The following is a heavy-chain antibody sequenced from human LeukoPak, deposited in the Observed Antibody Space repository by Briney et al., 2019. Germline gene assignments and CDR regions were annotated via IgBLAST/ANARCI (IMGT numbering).Heavy chain of an antibody. CDR3: SRGSGWLSVY. CDR2: ISGGTT. CDR1: GFTFGDYL. V-gene: IGHV3-49*03. Sequence: PGGSLRLSCTASGFTFGDYLMSWFRQAPGKGLEWIGFISGGTTEYAAPVKGRFTISRDDSTSIAYLQMNSLTTEGTAVYYCSRGSGWLSVYWGQGTLVTVSS. D-gene: IGHD6-19*01. J-gene: IGHJ4*02.